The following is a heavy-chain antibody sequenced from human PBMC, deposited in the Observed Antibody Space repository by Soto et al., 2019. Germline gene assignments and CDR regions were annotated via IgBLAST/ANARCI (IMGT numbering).Heavy chain of an antibody. J-gene: IGHJ5*02. D-gene: IGHD3-9*01. V-gene: IGHV4-4*07. CDR3: ARAASPYFDLLSAFHP. Sequence: PSETLSLTCTVSGGSISIYYWSWIRQPAGKGLEWLGRIYSDGSTDYNPSLKSRVSISVDTSKNQFSLRLTSLSAADTAVYYCARAASPYFDLLSAFHPWGQGTLVTVSS. CDR1: GGSISIYY. CDR2: IYSDGST.